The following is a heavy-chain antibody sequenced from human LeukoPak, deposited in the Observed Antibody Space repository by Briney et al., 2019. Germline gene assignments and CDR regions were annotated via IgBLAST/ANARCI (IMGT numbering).Heavy chain of an antibody. CDR2: ISGSGGST. CDR3: AKGGYSSSWYYYYYGMDV. V-gene: IGHV3-23*01. Sequence: GGSLRLSCAASGFTFSSYAMSWVRQAPVKGLEWVSAISGSGGSTYYADSVKGRFTISRDNSKNTLYLQMNSLRAEDTAVYYCAKGGYSSSWYYYYYGMDVWGQGTTVTVSS. D-gene: IGHD6-13*01. J-gene: IGHJ6*02. CDR1: GFTFSSYA.